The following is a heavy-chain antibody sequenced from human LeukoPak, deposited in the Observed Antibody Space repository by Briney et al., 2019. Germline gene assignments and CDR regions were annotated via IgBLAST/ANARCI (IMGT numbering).Heavy chain of an antibody. CDR2: ISGSGGST. Sequence: GGSLRLSCAASGFTFSSYAMSWVRHAPGKGLELVSAISGSGGSTYYADSVKGRFTISRDNSKNTLYLQMNSLRAEDTAVYYCAKDGYIEVGAADAFDIWGQGTMVTVSS. CDR3: AKDGYIEVGAADAFDI. CDR1: GFTFSSYA. J-gene: IGHJ3*02. D-gene: IGHD1-26*01. V-gene: IGHV3-23*01.